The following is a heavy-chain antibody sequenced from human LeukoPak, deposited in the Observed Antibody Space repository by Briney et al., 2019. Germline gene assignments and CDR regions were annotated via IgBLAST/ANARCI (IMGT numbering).Heavy chain of an antibody. J-gene: IGHJ4*02. D-gene: IGHD3-22*01. CDR3: VRDWGYDSSGYWQKYFDT. Sequence: HPGGSLRLSCAASGFTFSSYEMNWVRQAPGKGLVWVSRINHDGSSTNYADSVKGRFTISRDNAKNTLYLQMNSLRAEDTAVYYCVRDWGYDSSGYWQKYFDTWGQGTLVTVSS. V-gene: IGHV3-74*01. CDR1: GFTFSSYE. CDR2: INHDGSST.